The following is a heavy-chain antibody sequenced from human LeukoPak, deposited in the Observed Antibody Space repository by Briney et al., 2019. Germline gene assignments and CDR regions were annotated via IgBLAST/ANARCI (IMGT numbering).Heavy chain of an antibody. CDR1: GYTFTRYG. CDR2: ISGSNGNT. V-gene: IGHV1-18*01. CDR3: ARGQAYYYDSSGRTYYFDY. Sequence: ASVKVSCKASGYTFTRYGMSWVRQAPGQGLEWMGWISGSNGNTNYAQKLQGRVTMTTDTSTGTAYMELRSLRSDDTAVYYCARGQAYYYDSSGRTYYFDYWGQGTLVTVSS. D-gene: IGHD3-22*01. J-gene: IGHJ4*02.